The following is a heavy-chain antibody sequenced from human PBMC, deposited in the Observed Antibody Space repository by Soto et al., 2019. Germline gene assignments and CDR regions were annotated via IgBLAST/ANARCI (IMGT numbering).Heavy chain of an antibody. CDR1: GDSVSSNSAT. CDR2: TYYKSKWYN. J-gene: IGHJ4*02. Sequence: SQTLSLTCAISGDSVSSNSATWNWIRQSPSRGLEWLGRTYYKSKWYNDYAVSEQSRITITPDTSKNQFSLQLSSVTPEDTAVYYCARGGGILVAGQCLDYLGQGTLVTVSS. D-gene: IGHD6-19*01. CDR3: ARGGGILVAGQCLDY. V-gene: IGHV6-1*01.